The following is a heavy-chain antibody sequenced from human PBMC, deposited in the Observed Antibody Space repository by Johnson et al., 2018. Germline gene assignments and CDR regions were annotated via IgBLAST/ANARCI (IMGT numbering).Heavy chain of an antibody. V-gene: IGHV3-30*18. J-gene: IGHJ1*01. D-gene: IGHD3-9*01. CDR1: GFTFSSYG. Sequence: QVQLVQSGGGVVQPGRSLRLSCAASGFTFSSYGMHWVRKAPGKGLEWVAVISYDGSNKYYADSVKGRFTISRDNSKNPLSLQMNSLRAEDTAVYYCAKYGRLLRYFDWAFSFQHWGQGTLVTVSS. CDR3: AKYGRLLRYFDWAFSFQH. CDR2: ISYDGSNK.